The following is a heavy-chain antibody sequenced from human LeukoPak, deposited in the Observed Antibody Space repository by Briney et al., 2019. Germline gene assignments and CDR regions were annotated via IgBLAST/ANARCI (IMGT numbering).Heavy chain of an antibody. CDR1: GGSISSYY. D-gene: IGHD6-13*01. J-gene: IGHJ6*02. V-gene: IGHV4-59*01. Sequence: PSETVSLACTVSGGSISSYYWSWIRQPPGKGLEWIGYIYYSGSTNYNPSLKSRVTISVDTSKNQFSLKLSSVTAADTAVYYCARDPGVQQGYYYYGMDVWGQGTTVTVSS. CDR2: IYYSGST. CDR3: ARDPGVQQGYYYYGMDV.